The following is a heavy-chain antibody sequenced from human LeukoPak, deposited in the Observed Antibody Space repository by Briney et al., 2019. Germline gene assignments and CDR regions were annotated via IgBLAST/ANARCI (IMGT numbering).Heavy chain of an antibody. D-gene: IGHD5/OR15-5a*01. CDR2: ISGSGGST. V-gene: IGHV3-23*01. CDR1: GFTFSSYA. Sequence: PGGSLRLSCAASGFTFSSYAMSWVRQAPGKGLEWVSAISGSGGSTYYADSVKGRFTISRDNSKNTLYLQMNSLRAEDTAVYFCTSSVYDHRFFGNWGQGTLVTVSS. J-gene: IGHJ4*02. CDR3: TSSVYDHRFFGN.